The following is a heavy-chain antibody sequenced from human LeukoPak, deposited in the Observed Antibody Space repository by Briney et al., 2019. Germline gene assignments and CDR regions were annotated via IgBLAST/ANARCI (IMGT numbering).Heavy chain of an antibody. CDR1: GFTFSDYH. D-gene: IGHD3-9*01. CDR3: ARSTLYDILTEYYFDY. V-gene: IGHV3-11*03. J-gene: IGHJ4*02. CDR2: ISSSSSYT. Sequence: GGSLRLSCVASGFTFSDYHMSWIRQAPGKGLEWVSYISSSSSYTNYADSVKSRFTISRDSAKNSLYLQMNSLRAEDTAVYYCARSTLYDILTEYYFDYWGQGTLVTVSS.